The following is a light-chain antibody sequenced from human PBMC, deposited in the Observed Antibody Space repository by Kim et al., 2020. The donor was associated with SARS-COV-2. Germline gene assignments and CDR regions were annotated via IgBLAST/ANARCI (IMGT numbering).Light chain of an antibody. J-gene: IGKJ5*01. V-gene: IGKV3-20*01. CDR1: QTVNNKY. CDR2: FAS. CDR3: QQYGGSPRVT. Sequence: EIVLTQSPGTLALSPGDTATLSCRASQTVNNKYLAWYQQKLGHAPRLIIYFASSRATGIPDRFRGSGSGTDFTLTINRLEPEDFAVYSCQQYGGSPRVTFGQGTRLEIK.